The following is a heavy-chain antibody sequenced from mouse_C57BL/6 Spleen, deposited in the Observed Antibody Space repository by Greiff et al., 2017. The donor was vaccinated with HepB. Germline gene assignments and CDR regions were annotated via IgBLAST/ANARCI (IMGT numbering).Heavy chain of an antibody. CDR2: INPSSGYT. J-gene: IGHJ1*03. CDR3: ARRNVGTPWYFDV. D-gene: IGHD4-1*01. Sequence: VQLQQSGAELAKPGASVKLSCKASGYTFTSYWMHWVKQRPGQGLEWIGYINPSSGYTKYNQKFKDKATLTADKSSSTAYMQLSSLTYEDSAVYYCARRNVGTPWYFDVWGTGTTVTVSS. CDR1: GYTFTSYW. V-gene: IGHV1-7*01.